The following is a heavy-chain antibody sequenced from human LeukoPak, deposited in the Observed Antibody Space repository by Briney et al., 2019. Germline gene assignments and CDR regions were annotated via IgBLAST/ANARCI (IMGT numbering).Heavy chain of an antibody. CDR3: ARVRYYDSSGYYGPLDY. Sequence: GGSLRLSCAASGFTFSDHYMDWVRQAPGKGLEWVGRSRNKANSYTTEYAASVKGRFTISRDDSKNSLYLQMNSLKTEDTAVYYCARVRYYDSSGYYGPLDYWGQGTLVPVSS. V-gene: IGHV3-72*01. D-gene: IGHD3-22*01. CDR2: SRNKANSYTT. J-gene: IGHJ4*02. CDR1: GFTFSDHY.